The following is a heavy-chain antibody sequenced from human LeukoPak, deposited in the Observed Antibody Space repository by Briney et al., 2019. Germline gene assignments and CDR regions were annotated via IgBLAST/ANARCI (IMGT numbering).Heavy chain of an antibody. CDR3: ARGFGVAVNYYYYYGMDV. D-gene: IGHD3-3*01. J-gene: IGHJ6*02. V-gene: IGHV4-59*08. Sequence: SETLSLTCTVSGGSISSYYWSWIRQPPGKGLEWIGYIYYSGSTNYNPSLKSRVTISVDTSKNQFSLKLSSVTAADTAVYYCARGFGVAVNYYYYYGMDVWGQGTTVTVSS. CDR2: IYYSGST. CDR1: GGSISSYY.